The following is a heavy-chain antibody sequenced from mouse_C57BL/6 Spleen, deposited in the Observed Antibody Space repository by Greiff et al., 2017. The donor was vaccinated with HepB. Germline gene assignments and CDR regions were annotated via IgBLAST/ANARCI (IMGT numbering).Heavy chain of an antibody. Sequence: EVQRVESGGGLVKPGGSLKLSCAASGFTFSDYGMHWVRQAPEKGLEWVAYISSGSSTIYYADTVKGRFTISRDNAKNTLFLQMTSLRSEDTAMYYCARGYYGNYFNYWGQGTSVTVSS. CDR3: ARGYYGNYFNY. CDR2: ISSGSSTI. CDR1: GFTFSDYG. D-gene: IGHD2-1*01. V-gene: IGHV5-17*01. J-gene: IGHJ4*01.